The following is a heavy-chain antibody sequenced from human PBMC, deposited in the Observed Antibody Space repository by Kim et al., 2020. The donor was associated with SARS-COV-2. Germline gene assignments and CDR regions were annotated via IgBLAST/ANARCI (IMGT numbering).Heavy chain of an antibody. CDR1: GGSISSSNW. D-gene: IGHD2-15*01. CDR2: IYHSGST. V-gene: IGHV4-4*02. J-gene: IGHJ5*02. CDR3: ARVKKGLEPNLVAWVYNWFDP. Sequence: SETLSLTCAVSGGSISSSNWWSWVRQPPGKGLEWIGEIYHSGSTNYNPSLKSRVTISVDKSKNQFSLKLSSVTAADTAVYYCARVKKGLEPNLVAWVYNWFDPWGQGTLVTVSS.